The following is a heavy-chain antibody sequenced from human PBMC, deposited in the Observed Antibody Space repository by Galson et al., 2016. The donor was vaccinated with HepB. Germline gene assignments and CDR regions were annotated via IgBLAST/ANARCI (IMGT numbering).Heavy chain of an antibody. J-gene: IGHJ5*02. V-gene: IGHV3-11*06. D-gene: IGHD6-13*01. CDR1: GFTFNTYY. CDR2: ISNSGVNT. CDR3: ARDRTARAALDL. Sequence: SLRLSYAASGFTFNTYYMSWVRQAPGRGLEWVAYISNSGVNTHYAGSVNGRFTISRDNAKNSLFLQMNSLRAEDTAVYYCARDRTARAALDLWGQGTLVTVSS.